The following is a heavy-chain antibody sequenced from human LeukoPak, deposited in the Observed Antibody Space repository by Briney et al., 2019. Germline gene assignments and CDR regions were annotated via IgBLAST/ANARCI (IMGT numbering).Heavy chain of an antibody. CDR1: GFTFGRYG. D-gene: IGHD2/OR15-2a*01. V-gene: IGHV3-74*01. CDR2: ISTDGSSS. Sequence: GGSLRLSCAASGFTFGRYGMHWLRQGPGKGLVWVSRISTDGSSSTYADSVKGRFTISRDNGKNTLYLQMNSLRAEDTAVYYCASYLTSIPSGMDVWGQGTTVIVSS. CDR3: ASYLTSIPSGMDV. J-gene: IGHJ6*02.